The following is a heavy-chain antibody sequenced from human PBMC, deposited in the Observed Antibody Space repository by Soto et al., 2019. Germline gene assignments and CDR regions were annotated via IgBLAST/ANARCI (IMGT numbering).Heavy chain of an antibody. CDR2: IYYSGGT. D-gene: IGHD3-22*01. Sequence: LPETLSLTCSVSGDFISGYYWSWIRQPPGKGLEWIGYIYYSGGTNHNPSLKSRVTISVDTSQNQFSLKLSSVTAADTAVYYCARWFYYDSSGYPDYWGQGTLVTVSS. CDR1: GDFISGYY. J-gene: IGHJ4*02. V-gene: IGHV4-59*01. CDR3: ARWFYYDSSGYPDY.